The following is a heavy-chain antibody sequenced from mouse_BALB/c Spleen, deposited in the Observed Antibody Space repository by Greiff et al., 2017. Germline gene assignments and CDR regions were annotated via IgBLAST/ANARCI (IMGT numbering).Heavy chain of an antibody. V-gene: IGHV7-3*02. J-gene: IGHJ2*01. D-gene: IGHD5-1*01. CDR3: ARDIPPDYFDY. Sequence: EVKLVESGGGLVQPGGSLRPSCATSGFTFTDYYMSWVRQPPGKALEWLGFIRNKANGYTTEYSASVKGRFTISRDNSQSILYLQMNTLRAEDSATYYCARDIPPDYFDYWGQGTTLTVSS. CDR1: GFTFTDYY. CDR2: IRNKANGYTT.